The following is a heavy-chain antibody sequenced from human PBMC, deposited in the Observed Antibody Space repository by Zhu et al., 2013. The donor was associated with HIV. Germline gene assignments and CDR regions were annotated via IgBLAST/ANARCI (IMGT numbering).Heavy chain of an antibody. V-gene: IGHV1-18*04. CDR1: GYTFTSYG. D-gene: IGHD3-3*01. Sequence: QVQLVQSGAEVKKPGASVKVSCKASGYTFTSYGISWVRQAPGQGLEWMGWISAYNGNTNYAQKLQGRVTMTTDTSTSTAYMELRSLRSDDTAVYYCARDINSERFLEWLLPYYYYYYGMDVWDQGP. CDR2: ISAYNGNT. J-gene: IGHJ6*02. CDR3: ARDINSERFLEWLLPYYYYYYGMDV.